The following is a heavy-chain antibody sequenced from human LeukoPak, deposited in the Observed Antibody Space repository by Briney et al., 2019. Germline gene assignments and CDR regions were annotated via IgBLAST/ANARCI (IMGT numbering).Heavy chain of an antibody. CDR1: GNSISNTYY. CDR2: IYNGGST. V-gene: IGHV4-38-2*01. Sequence: SETLSLTCAVSGNSISNTYYWGWIRQPPGKELEWIGSIYNGGSTHYNPSLKSRVTISVDTSKNQFSLKLSSVTAADTAAYYCARNSSGNYFDYWGQGTLVTVSS. CDR3: ARNSSGNYFDY. J-gene: IGHJ4*02. D-gene: IGHD1-26*01.